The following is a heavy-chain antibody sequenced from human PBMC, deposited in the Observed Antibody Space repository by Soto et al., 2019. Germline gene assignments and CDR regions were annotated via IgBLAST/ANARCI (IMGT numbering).Heavy chain of an antibody. V-gene: IGHV4-39*01. Sequence: SETLSLTCTVSGSSISSSSYYWGWIRQPPGKGLEWIGSIYYSGSTYYNPSLKSRVTISVDTSKNQFSLKLSSVTAADTAVYYCARHAPGIVVVVAVDYWGQGTLVTVSS. J-gene: IGHJ4*02. CDR1: GSSISSSSYY. D-gene: IGHD2-15*01. CDR2: IYYSGST. CDR3: ARHAPGIVVVVAVDY.